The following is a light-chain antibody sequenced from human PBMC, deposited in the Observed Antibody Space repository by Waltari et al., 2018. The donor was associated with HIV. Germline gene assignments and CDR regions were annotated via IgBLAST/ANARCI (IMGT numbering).Light chain of an antibody. CDR3: QSYDSSLSSYV. CDR1: NSNIGAGYD. Sequence: QSVLTQPPSLSGAPGQRVIISCTGSNSNIGAGYDVHWYQPLPGTAPKLLIYGNNNRPSGVPVRFSGSKSGTSSSLANTGLQAEDEADYYCQSYDSSLSSYVFGTGTKVTVL. V-gene: IGLV1-40*01. CDR2: GNN. J-gene: IGLJ1*01.